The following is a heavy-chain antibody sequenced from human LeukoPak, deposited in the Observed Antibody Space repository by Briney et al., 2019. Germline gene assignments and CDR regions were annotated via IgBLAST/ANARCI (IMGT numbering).Heavy chain of an antibody. J-gene: IGHJ5*02. CDR3: TTDLLGPCSSTGCYDNWLDP. V-gene: IGHV3-15*01. D-gene: IGHD2-2*01. Sequence: GGSLRLSCAASGFIFSNAWMTWVRQAPGKGLEWVGRIKSKTDGGTIDYAAPVKGRFTISRDDSKDTLYLQMNSLKTEDTAVYYCTTDLLGPCSSTGCYDNWLDPWGRGTLVTVSS. CDR1: GFIFSNAW. CDR2: IKSKTDGGTI.